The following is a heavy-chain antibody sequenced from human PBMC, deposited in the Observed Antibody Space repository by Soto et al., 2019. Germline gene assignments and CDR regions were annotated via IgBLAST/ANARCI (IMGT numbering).Heavy chain of an antibody. CDR3: ARHRLVATMRYFDY. CDR2: IYYSGST. J-gene: IGHJ4*02. D-gene: IGHD5-12*01. Sequence: QLQLQESGPGLVKPSETLSLTCTVSGGSLSSSSYYWGWIRQPPGKGLEWIGSIYYSGSTYYNPSLKSRVTISVDTSKNQFALKLSSVTAADTAVYYCARHRLVATMRYFDYWGQGTLVTVSS. V-gene: IGHV4-39*01. CDR1: GGSLSSSSYY.